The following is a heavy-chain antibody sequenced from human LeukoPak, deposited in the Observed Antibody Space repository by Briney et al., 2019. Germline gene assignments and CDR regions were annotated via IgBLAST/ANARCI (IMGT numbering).Heavy chain of an antibody. D-gene: IGHD1-26*01. V-gene: IGHV3-11*01. J-gene: IGHJ3*02. CDR2: ISSSGTAI. Sequence: GGSLRLSCAASGFTFSDYYMTWIRQAPGKGLEWISYISSSGTAIYQPNSLKGRFTISRDNAKNSPYLQMNSLRAEDTAVYYCARDVGATTSAVFDIWGQGTMVTVSS. CDR3: ARDVGATTSAVFDI. CDR1: GFTFSDYY.